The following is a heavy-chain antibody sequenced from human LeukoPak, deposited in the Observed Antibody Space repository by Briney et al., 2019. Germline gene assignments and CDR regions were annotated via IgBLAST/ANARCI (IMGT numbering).Heavy chain of an antibody. CDR1: GYTFTGYY. J-gene: IGHJ4*02. CDR3: ARGRGHSYKYYFDY. V-gene: IGHV1-2*06. Sequence: ASVKVSCKASGYTFTGYYMHWVRQAPGQGLEWMGRINPNSGGTKYAQKFQGRVTMTRDTSISTAYMELTRLRSDDTAVYYCARGRGHSYKYYFDYWGQGTLVTVSS. CDR2: INPNSGGT. D-gene: IGHD5-18*01.